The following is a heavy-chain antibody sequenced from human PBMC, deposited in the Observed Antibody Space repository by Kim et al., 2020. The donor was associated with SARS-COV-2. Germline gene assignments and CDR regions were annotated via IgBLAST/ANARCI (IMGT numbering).Heavy chain of an antibody. D-gene: IGHD1-26*01. Sequence: SETLSLTCAVYGGSFSGYYWSWIRQPPGKGLEWIGEINHSGSTNYNPSLKSRVTISVDTSKNQFSLKLSSVTAADTAVYYCARGLRVGATMDWGQGTLVTVPS. CDR2: INHSGST. CDR3: ARGLRVGATMD. V-gene: IGHV4-34*01. J-gene: IGHJ4*02. CDR1: GGSFSGYY.